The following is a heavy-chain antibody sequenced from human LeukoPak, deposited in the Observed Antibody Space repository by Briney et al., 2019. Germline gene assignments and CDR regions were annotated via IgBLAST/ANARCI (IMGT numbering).Heavy chain of an antibody. CDR2: IIAAGGST. D-gene: IGHD3-22*01. J-gene: IGHJ4*02. V-gene: IGHV3-64*01. CDR3: ARVYSNSDGYYYDY. Sequence: TGGSLRLSCAASGFTFSNYPMHWVRQAPGKGLEYVSAIIAAGGSTYYAYSVKGRFTISRDNSKNTLYLQMGSLRAEDMAVYYCARVYSNSDGYYYDYWGQGTLVTVSS. CDR1: GFTFSNYP.